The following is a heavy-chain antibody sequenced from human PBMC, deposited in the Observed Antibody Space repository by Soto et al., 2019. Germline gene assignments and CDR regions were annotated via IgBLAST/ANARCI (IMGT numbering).Heavy chain of an antibody. CDR2: ISGNGGST. V-gene: IGHV3-23*01. J-gene: IGHJ3*02. D-gene: IGHD4-4*01. CDR1: GFFFSSYA. Sequence: WGSLRLSCAASGFFFSSYAMSWFRQAPGKGLEWVSSISGNGGSTYYADSVKGRFTTSIDTSRTIVYLQMNSLRLDDTAVYFCATWHLQEHAYDIWGQGTTVTVSS. CDR3: ATWHLQEHAYDI.